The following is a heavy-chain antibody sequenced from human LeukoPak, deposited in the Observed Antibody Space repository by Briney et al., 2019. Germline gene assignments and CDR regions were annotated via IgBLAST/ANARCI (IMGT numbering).Heavy chain of an antibody. CDR1: GYSISSGYY. Sequence: PSETLSLTCAVSGYSISSGYYWGWIRQPPGKGLEWIGSLYHSGSTYYNPSLKSRVTMSVDTSKNQFSLKLSSVTAAGTSAHYCGRGYCSSTSCYYPWGQGTLVPVSS. D-gene: IGHD2-2*01. CDR3: GRGYCSSTSCYYP. J-gene: IGHJ5*02. V-gene: IGHV4-38-2*01. CDR2: LYHSGST.